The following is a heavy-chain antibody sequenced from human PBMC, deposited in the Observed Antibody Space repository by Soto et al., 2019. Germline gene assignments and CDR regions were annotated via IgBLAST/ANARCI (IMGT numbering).Heavy chain of an antibody. V-gene: IGHV3-30*18. Sequence: GSLRLSCTASGFTFSSYGMHWVRQAPGKGLEWVAVISYDGSNKYYADSVKGRFTISRDNSKNTLYLQMNSLRAEDTAVYYCAKDTDRGIYDYWGQGTLVTVSS. CDR1: GFTFSSYG. CDR3: AKDTDRGIYDY. J-gene: IGHJ4*02. D-gene: IGHD3-3*01. CDR2: ISYDGSNK.